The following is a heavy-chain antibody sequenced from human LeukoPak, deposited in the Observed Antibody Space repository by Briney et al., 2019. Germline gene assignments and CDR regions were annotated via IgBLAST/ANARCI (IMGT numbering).Heavy chain of an antibody. CDR2: IYYSGST. D-gene: IGHD1-1*01. J-gene: IGHJ5*02. CDR3: ARRRYFDP. V-gene: IGHV4-59*08. Sequence: PSETLSLTCTVSGGSISSYYWSWIRQPPGKGLEWIGYIYYSGSTNYNPSHKSRVTISVDTSKNQFSLKLSSVTAADTAVYYCARRRYFDPWGQGTLVTVSS. CDR1: GGSISSYY.